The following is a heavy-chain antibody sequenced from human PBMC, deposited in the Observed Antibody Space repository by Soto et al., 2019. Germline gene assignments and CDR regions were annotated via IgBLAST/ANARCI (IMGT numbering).Heavy chain of an antibody. CDR1: GFTFSEST. CDR2: VSTSGRST. D-gene: IGHD2-15*01. V-gene: IGHV3-64D*06. J-gene: IGHJ4*01. Sequence: PGGSLRLSCSASGFTFSESTIYWVRQLPGKGLEAISAVSTSGRSTYYADSVKDRFRISRDNSKNTLYLQMGSLRPEDTGRYYCVKQAHGLDGVAFDYWGRGTQVTVSS. CDR3: VKQAHGLDGVAFDY.